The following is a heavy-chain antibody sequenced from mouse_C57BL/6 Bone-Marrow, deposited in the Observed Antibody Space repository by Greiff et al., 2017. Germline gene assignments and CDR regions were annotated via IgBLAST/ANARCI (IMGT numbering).Heavy chain of an antibody. D-gene: IGHD1-1*01. J-gene: IGHJ1*03. V-gene: IGHV1-61*01. CDR2: IYPSDSET. CDR3: ARRAYYCGRGYFDV. Sequence: QVQLQQPGAELVRPGSSVKLSCKASGYTFTSYWMDWVKPRPGQGLEWIGNIYPSDSETHYNQKFKDKATLTVDKSSSTAYMQLSSLTSEDSAVYYCARRAYYCGRGYFDVWGTGTTVTVSS. CDR1: GYTFTSYW.